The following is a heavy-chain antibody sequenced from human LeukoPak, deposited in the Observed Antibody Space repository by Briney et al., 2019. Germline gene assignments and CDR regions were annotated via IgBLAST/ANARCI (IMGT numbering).Heavy chain of an antibody. CDR1: DYSISSGYGYY. CDR2: IYHSGIT. Sequence: SETLSLTCTVSDYSISSGYGYYWGWIRQPPGKGLEWIGNIYHSGITYYNHFNSSLRSRVTISIDTSKNQFSLRLTSVTAADTAVYFCATLVSTRYYFDYWGQGTLVTVSS. CDR3: ATLVSTRYYFDY. D-gene: IGHD5/OR15-5a*01. V-gene: IGHV4-38-2*02. J-gene: IGHJ4*02.